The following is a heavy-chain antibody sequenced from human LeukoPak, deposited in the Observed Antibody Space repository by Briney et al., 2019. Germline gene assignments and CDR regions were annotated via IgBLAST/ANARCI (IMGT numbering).Heavy chain of an antibody. CDR1: GGSFSGYY. V-gene: IGHV4-34*01. J-gene: IGHJ4*02. Sequence: SETLSLTCAVYGGSFSGYYWSWTRQPLGKGLEWIGEINHSGSTNYNPSLKSRVTISVDTSKNQFSLKLSSVTAADTAVYYCARVRGSLDYWGQGTLVTVSS. CDR2: INHSGST. CDR3: ARVRGSLDY.